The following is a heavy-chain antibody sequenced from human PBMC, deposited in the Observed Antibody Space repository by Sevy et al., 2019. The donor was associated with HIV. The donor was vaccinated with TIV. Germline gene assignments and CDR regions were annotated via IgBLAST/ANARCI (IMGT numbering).Heavy chain of an antibody. Sequence: GSVKVSCKASGYTFTGYYMHWVRQAPGQGPEWMGWINPDSGGPNYAPKFQGRVTLTRDTSISTAYMELSRLKSDDTAVYYCVRDDRDGYFDYWGQGTLVTVSS. V-gene: IGHV1-2*02. CDR1: GYTFTGYY. CDR2: INPDSGGP. CDR3: VRDDRDGYFDY. J-gene: IGHJ4*02.